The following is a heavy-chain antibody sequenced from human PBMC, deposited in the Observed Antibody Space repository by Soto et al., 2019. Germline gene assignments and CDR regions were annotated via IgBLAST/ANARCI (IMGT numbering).Heavy chain of an antibody. CDR3: AKDTYYYDRSGYYVFDY. CDR1: GYTFTSYG. Sequence: ASVKVSCKASGYTFTSYGISWVRQAPGQGLEWMGWISAYNGNTNYAQKLQGRVTMTTDTSTSTAYMELRSLRFDDTAVYYCAKDTYYYDRSGYYVFDYWGQGTLVTVSS. D-gene: IGHD3-22*01. CDR2: ISAYNGNT. J-gene: IGHJ4*02. V-gene: IGHV1-18*01.